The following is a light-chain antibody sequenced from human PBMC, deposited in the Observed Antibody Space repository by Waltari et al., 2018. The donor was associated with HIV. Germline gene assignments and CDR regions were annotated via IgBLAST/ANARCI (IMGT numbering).Light chain of an antibody. CDR2: GVT. CDR1: SSGVGGDTY. V-gene: IGLV2-14*01. CDR3: SSYTSITTHVM. J-gene: IGLJ3*02. Sequence: QSALTQPAPVSGSPGQSITISCSGYSSGVGGDTYGTWSQQHPGKAPELLIYGVTNRPSGVSKRFSGSKSGNTASLTISGLQAEDEADYFCSSYTSITTHVMFGGGTKLTVL.